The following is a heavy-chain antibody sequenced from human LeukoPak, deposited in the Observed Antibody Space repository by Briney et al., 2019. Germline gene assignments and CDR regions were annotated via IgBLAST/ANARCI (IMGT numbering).Heavy chain of an antibody. CDR2: INTDGSTT. Sequence: PGGSLRLSCAASGFTFSSYWMYWVRQAPGKGLVWVSRINTDGSTTNYADSVKGRFTISRDNAKNTSYLQMNSLRAEDTAVYYCAAVTTADWGPGTLVTVSS. D-gene: IGHD4-17*01. CDR1: GFTFSSYW. V-gene: IGHV3-74*01. J-gene: IGHJ4*02. CDR3: AAVTTAD.